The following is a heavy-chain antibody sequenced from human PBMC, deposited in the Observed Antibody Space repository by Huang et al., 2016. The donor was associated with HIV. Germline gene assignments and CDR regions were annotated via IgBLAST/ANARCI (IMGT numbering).Heavy chain of an antibody. CDR1: GFSLDSYN. CDR3: ARDRGQQLSPFDS. Sequence: EVQLVESGGGLVKPGGSLRLSCAASGFSLDSYNMYWVRQTPGKVLQGVSSSSPSSSFIDYADSVKGRFSISRDNAKNSLYLQMNNLRGEDTAVYYCARDRGQQLSPFDSWGQGTLVTVSS. V-gene: IGHV3-21*01. CDR2: SSPSSSFI. J-gene: IGHJ4*02. D-gene: IGHD6-13*01.